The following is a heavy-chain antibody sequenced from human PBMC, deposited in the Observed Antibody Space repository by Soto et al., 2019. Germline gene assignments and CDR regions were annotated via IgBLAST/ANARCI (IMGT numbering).Heavy chain of an antibody. D-gene: IGHD3-22*01. J-gene: IGHJ4*02. CDR3: ARDSDYYDSSGYYCY. CDR2: ISYDGSNK. CDR1: GFTFSSYA. V-gene: IGHV3-30-3*01. Sequence: GGSLRLSCAASGFTFSSYAMRWVRQAPGKGLEWVAVISYDGSNKYYADSVKGRFTISRDNSKNTLYLQMNSLRAEDTAVYYCARDSDYYDSSGYYCYWGQGTLVTVSS.